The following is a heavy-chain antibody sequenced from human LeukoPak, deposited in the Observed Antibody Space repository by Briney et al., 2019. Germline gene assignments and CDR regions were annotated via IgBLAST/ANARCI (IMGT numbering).Heavy chain of an antibody. V-gene: IGHV3-74*01. J-gene: IGHJ4*02. CDR1: GFALSTYW. Sequence: PGGSLRLSCAASGFALSTYWMHWVRQAPAKGLVWVSLINSDGSNTLYADSVKGRSTIPRDTAKNTLYLEMNRLRADDTAVYYCARAGSGSSYDCWGQGTLVTVSS. CDR2: INSDGSNT. CDR3: ARAGSGSSYDC. D-gene: IGHD3-10*01.